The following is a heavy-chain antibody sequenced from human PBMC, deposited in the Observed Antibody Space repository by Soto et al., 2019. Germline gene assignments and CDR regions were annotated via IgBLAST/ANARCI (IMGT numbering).Heavy chain of an antibody. V-gene: IGHV3-23*01. CDR3: AKQGDYDFWSSSNNWLDP. J-gene: IGHJ5*02. Sequence: GWSLRLSCASSVFSFSSYAISWVRQAPGKGLEWVSSIGGRGGSTYYADSVKGRFTISRDNSKNTVYLQMNSLRVEDTAVYYCAKQGDYDFWSSSNNWLDPWGQGTLVTV. CDR1: VFSFSSYA. D-gene: IGHD3-3*01. CDR2: IGGRGGST.